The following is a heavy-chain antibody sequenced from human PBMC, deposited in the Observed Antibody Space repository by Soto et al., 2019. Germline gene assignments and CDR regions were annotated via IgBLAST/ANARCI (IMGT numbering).Heavy chain of an antibody. V-gene: IGHV4-4*02. CDR3: ASHNVKQQLVYGEYFQH. Sequence: QVQLQESGPGLVKPSGTLSLTCAVSGGSISSSNWWSWVRQPPGKGLEWIGEIYHSGSTNYNPSPKVRVTMSVDKSKNQFPLKLSSVTAADTAVYYCASHNVKQQLVYGEYFQHWGQGTLVTVSS. CDR2: IYHSGST. D-gene: IGHD6-13*01. CDR1: GGSISSSNW. J-gene: IGHJ1*01.